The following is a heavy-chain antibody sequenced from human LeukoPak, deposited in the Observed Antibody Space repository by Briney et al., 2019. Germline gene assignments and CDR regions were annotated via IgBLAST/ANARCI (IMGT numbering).Heavy chain of an antibody. CDR2: INPNSGCT. D-gene: IGHD6-19*01. Sequence: ASVKVSCKASGYTFTGCYIHWVRQAPGQRLEWMGWINPNSGCTHYAQKFQGRVTMTRDTSISTAYMELSSLRSDDTALYYCASGSSLDGSSGWPTHYYWGQGALVTVSS. J-gene: IGHJ4*02. CDR1: GYTFTGCY. CDR3: ASGSSLDGSSGWPTHYY. V-gene: IGHV1-2*02.